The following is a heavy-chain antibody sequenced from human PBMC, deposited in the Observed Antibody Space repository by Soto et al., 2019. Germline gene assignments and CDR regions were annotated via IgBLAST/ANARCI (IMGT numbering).Heavy chain of an antibody. Sequence: QVPLVQSGAEVKKPGASVKVSCKASGYTFTSYDINWVRQATGQGLEWMGWMNPNSGNTGYAQKFQGRVTMTRNTSISTAYMELSSLRSEDTAVYYCARAGYCSGGSCYSANYWGQGTLVTVSS. V-gene: IGHV1-8*01. CDR1: GYTFTSYD. J-gene: IGHJ4*02. CDR3: ARAGYCSGGSCYSANY. D-gene: IGHD2-15*01. CDR2: MNPNSGNT.